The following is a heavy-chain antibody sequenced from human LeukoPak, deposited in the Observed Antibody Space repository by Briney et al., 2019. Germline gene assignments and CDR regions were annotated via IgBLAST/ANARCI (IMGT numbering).Heavy chain of an antibody. CDR2: IYYSGST. D-gene: IGHD3-22*01. Sequence: SETLSLTCTVSGGSISSSSYYWGWIRQPPGKGLEWIGSIYYSGSTYYNPSLKSRVTISVDTSKNQFSLKLSSVTAEDTAVYYCAKDGIPQGYYDSSGSFGEFDPWGQGTLVTVSS. CDR1: GGSISSSSYY. V-gene: IGHV4-39*07. J-gene: IGHJ5*02. CDR3: AKDGIPQGYYDSSGSFGEFDP.